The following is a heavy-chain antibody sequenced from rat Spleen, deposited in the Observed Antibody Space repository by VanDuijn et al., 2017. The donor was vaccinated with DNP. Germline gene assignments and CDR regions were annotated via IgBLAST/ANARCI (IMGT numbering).Heavy chain of an antibody. J-gene: IGHJ2*01. CDR3: ARYRTMGITRAFDY. CDR1: GYSITSNY. CDR2: ITYSGST. V-gene: IGHV3-1*01. D-gene: IGHD1-9*01. Sequence: EVQLQESGPGLVKPSQSLSLTCSVTGYSITSNYWGWIRKFPGNKMEWIGHITYSGSTSYNPSLKSRIPITRNTSKNQFFLQLNSVITEDTATYYCARYRTMGITRAFDYWGQGVTVTVSS.